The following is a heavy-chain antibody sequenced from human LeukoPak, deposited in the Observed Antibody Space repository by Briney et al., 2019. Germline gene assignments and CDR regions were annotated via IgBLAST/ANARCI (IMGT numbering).Heavy chain of an antibody. V-gene: IGHV4-30-2*01. CDR1: GGSISSGGYS. J-gene: IGHJ5*02. D-gene: IGHD3-9*01. CDR2: IYHSGST. CDR3: ARGAKYDILNGYPTVWFDP. Sequence: SSETLSLTCAVSGGSISSGGYSWSWIRQPPGKGLEWIGYIYHSGSTYYNPSLKSRVTISVDRSKNQFSLKLSSVTAADTAVYYCARGAKYDILNGYPTVWFDPWGQGTLVTVSS.